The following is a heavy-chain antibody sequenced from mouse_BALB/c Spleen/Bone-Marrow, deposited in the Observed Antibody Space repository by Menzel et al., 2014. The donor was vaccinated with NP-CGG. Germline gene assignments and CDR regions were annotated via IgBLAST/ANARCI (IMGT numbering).Heavy chain of an antibody. CDR3: ARGARSAMDY. CDR2: IYPGDGDT. Sequence: QVQLQQSGAELVRPESSVKISCKASGYAFSTYWMIWVKQRPGQGLEWIGQIYPGDGDTNYNGKFKGKATLTADKSSSTAYMQLSSLTSEDSAVYFCARGARSAMDYWGQGTSVNVSS. CDR1: GYAFSTYW. V-gene: IGHV1-80*01. J-gene: IGHJ4*01.